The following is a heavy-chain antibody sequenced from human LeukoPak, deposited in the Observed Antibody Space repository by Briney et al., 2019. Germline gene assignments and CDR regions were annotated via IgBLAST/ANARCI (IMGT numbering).Heavy chain of an antibody. CDR2: IRYDGSNK. CDR1: GFTFSSYG. V-gene: IGHV3-30*02. D-gene: IGHD2-2*01. J-gene: IGHJ6*02. Sequence: PGGSLRLSCAASGFTFSSYGMHWVRQAPGKGLEWVAFIRYDGSNKYYADSVKGRFTISRDNSKNTLYLQMNSLRAEDTAVHYCAKEIHCSSTSCYPPTDYYYYGMDVWGQGTTVTVSS. CDR3: AKEIHCSSTSCYPPTDYYYYGMDV.